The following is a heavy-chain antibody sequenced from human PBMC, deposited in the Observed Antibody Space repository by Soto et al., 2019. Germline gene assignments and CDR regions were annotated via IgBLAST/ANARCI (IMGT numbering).Heavy chain of an antibody. J-gene: IGHJ6*02. CDR2: ISGSGVYT. CDR3: AKVWGGYCSGGTCYSPYYYYGMDV. D-gene: IGHD2-15*01. Sequence: GGSLTLSCPASGFIFSNYAMTWVRQAPGGLLEWVSGISGSGVYTYFGAAVKGRFTHSRDRSKKKLSLNTDSMRAEDPGVYYRAKVWGGYCSGGTCYSPYYYYGMDVWGQGTTVTVSS. V-gene: IGHV3-23*01. CDR1: GFIFSNYA.